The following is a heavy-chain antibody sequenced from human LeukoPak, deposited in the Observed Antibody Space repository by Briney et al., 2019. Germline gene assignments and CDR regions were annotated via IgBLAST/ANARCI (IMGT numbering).Heavy chain of an antibody. J-gene: IGHJ3*02. Sequence: ASVKVSCKASGYTFTSYDINWVRQATGQGLEWMGWMNPNSGNTGYAQKFQGRVTMTRNTSISTAYMELSSLRSEDTAVYYCAMSYNWNDGAFDIWGQGTMVTVSS. CDR1: GYTFTSYD. CDR2: MNPNSGNT. CDR3: AMSYNWNDGAFDI. D-gene: IGHD1-1*01. V-gene: IGHV1-8*01.